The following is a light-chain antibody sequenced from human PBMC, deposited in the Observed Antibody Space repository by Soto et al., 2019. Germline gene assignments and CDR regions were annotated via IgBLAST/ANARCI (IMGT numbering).Light chain of an antibody. V-gene: IGLV2-14*01. CDR1: SSDIGSYNF. J-gene: IGLJ1*01. CDR3: FSHRSGNSHV. Sequence: QSVLTQPASVSGSPGQSITISCTGTSSDIGSYNFVSWHQQYPGKAPKLMIYGVTNRPSGVSDRFSGSKTGNTASLTISGLQAEDEAAYYCFSHRSGNSHVFGTGTKLTVL. CDR2: GVT.